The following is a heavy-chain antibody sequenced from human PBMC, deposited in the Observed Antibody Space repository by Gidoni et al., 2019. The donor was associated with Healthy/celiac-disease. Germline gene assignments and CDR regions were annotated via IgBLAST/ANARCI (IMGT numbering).Heavy chain of an antibody. CDR3: ARLAWTSWGYGAFDI. D-gene: IGHD3-10*01. V-gene: IGHV3-48*03. Sequence: VQLVESGGGLVQPVGSLRLSCAASGFTFSRYEMNWVRQASGKGLEWVSYISSSGSTIYYADSVKGRFTISRDNAKNSLYLQMNSLRAEDTAVYYCARLAWTSWGYGAFDIWGQGTMVTVSS. J-gene: IGHJ3*02. CDR2: ISSSGSTI. CDR1: GFTFSRYE.